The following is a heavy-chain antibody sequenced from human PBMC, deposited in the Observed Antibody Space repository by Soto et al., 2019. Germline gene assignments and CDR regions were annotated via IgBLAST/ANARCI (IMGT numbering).Heavy chain of an antibody. CDR1: GFTFSSYG. J-gene: IGHJ6*02. V-gene: IGHV3-30*18. CDR3: AKVSGGPRNYGMDV. CDR2: ISYDGSKK. Sequence: QLQLVESGGGVVQPGRSLRLSCAASGFTFSSYGMHWVRQAPGKGLEWVAVISYDGSKKYYADSVKGRFTISRDNSKNTLYLQMNSLRAEDTAVYYCAKVSGGPRNYGMDVWGQGTTVIVSS. D-gene: IGHD2-15*01.